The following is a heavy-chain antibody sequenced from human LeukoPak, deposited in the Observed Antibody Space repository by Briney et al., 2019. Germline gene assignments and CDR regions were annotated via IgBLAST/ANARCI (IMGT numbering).Heavy chain of an antibody. CDR3: ARDFSSSSTVYYYYYMDV. J-gene: IGHJ6*03. Sequence: SETLSLTCAVSGGSISSGGYSWSWIRQPPGKGLEWIGYIYYSGSTYYNPPLKSRVTISVDTSKNQFSLKLSSVTAADTAIYYCARDFSSSSTVYYYYYMDVWGKGTTVTVSS. D-gene: IGHD6-6*01. V-gene: IGHV4-30-4*07. CDR1: GGSISSGGYS. CDR2: IYYSGST.